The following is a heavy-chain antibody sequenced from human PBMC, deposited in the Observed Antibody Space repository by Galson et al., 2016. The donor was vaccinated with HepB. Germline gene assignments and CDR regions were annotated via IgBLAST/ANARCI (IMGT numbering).Heavy chain of an antibody. CDR3: ARTLLRGANRPFDI. Sequence: PALVKPTQTLTLTCTFSGFSLSTSGMCVSWVRQPPGKALEWLALIDWEDDKYYNTSLKTRLTISRDTSKNQVVLTMTNMDPVDTATYFCARTLLRGANRPFDIWGQGTMVTVSS. CDR1: GFSLSTSGMC. V-gene: IGHV2-70*20. D-gene: IGHD1-26*01. J-gene: IGHJ3*02. CDR2: IDWEDDK.